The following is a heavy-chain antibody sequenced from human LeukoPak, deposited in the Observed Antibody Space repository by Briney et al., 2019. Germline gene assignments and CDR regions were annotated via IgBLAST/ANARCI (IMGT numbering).Heavy chain of an antibody. V-gene: IGHV5-51*01. CDR2: IYPGDSDT. J-gene: IGHJ4*02. Sequence: GESLKISCKGSGYSFTSYWIGWVRQLPGKGLEWMGIIYPGDSDTRYSPPFQGQVTISADKSISTAYLQWSSLKASDTAMYYCARHSPGSYYLIDYWGQGTLVTVSS. CDR3: ARHSPGSYYLIDY. D-gene: IGHD1-26*01. CDR1: GYSFTSYW.